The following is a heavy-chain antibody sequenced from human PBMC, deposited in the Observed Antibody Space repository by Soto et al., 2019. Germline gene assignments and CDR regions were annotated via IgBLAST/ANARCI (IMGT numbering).Heavy chain of an antibody. D-gene: IGHD3-22*01. CDR3: ARVGYYYDSSGYYLSFDY. CDR1: GYTFTSYD. J-gene: IGHJ4*02. V-gene: IGHV1-8*01. Sequence: GASVKVSCKASGYTFTSYDINWVRQATGQGLEWMGWMNPNSGNTGYAQKFQGRVTMTRNTSISTAYMELSSLRSEDTAVYCCARVGYYYDSSGYYLSFDYWGQGTLVTVSS. CDR2: MNPNSGNT.